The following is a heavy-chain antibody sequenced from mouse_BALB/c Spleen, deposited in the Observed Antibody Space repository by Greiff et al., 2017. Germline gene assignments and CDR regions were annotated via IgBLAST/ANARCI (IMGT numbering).Heavy chain of an antibody. V-gene: IGHV3-6*02. J-gene: IGHJ4*01. CDR3: ARGATPYAMDY. CDR1: GYSITSGYY. CDR2: ISYDGSN. D-gene: IGHD3-1*01. Sequence: EVKLVESGPGLVKPSQSLSLTCSVTGYSITSGYYWNWIRQFPGNKLEWMGYISYDGSNNYNPSLKNRISITRDTSKNQFFLKLNSVTTEDTATYYCARGATPYAMDYWGQGTSVTVSS.